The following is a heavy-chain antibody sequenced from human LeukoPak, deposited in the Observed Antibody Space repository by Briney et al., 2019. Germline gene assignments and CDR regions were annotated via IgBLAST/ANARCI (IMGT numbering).Heavy chain of an antibody. J-gene: IGHJ4*02. CDR2: INPIVGAT. V-gene: IGHV1-69*13. Sequence: SVKVSCKASGGTFSRYSISWVRQAPGQGLEWMGGINPIVGATYYAQKFQGRVTISRDESTSTANMELSSLRPDDTAVYYCARGRVMNDYGGNILEYWGQGTLVTVSS. CDR1: GGTFSRYS. D-gene: IGHD4-23*01. CDR3: ARGRVMNDYGGNILEY.